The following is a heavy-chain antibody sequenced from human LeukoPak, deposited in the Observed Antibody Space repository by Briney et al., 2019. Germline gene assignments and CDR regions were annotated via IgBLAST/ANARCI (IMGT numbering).Heavy chain of an antibody. V-gene: IGHV6-1*01. CDR1: GDRVSSNSGV. Sequence: SQTLSDTCANSGDRVSSNSGVCSWLRQSPSGCLEWLGRTYYRSKWYYDYAVSVKSRITINADTSKNQFSLQLNSVTPEDTAVYYCASGSASAIWGQGTMVTVSS. J-gene: IGHJ3*02. CDR2: TYYRSKWYY. CDR3: ASGSASAI. D-gene: IGHD1-26*01.